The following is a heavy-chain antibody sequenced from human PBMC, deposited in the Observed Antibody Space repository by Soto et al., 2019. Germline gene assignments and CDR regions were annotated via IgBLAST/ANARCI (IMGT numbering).Heavy chain of an antibody. Sequence: QLQLQESGPGLVKPSETLSLTCTVSGGSISSSSYYWGWIRQPPGKGLEWIGSIYYSGSTYYNPSPKSRVTISVDTSKNQFSLKLSSVTAADTAVYYCAGEGWSYCSGGSCYEAYYFDYWGQGTLVTVSS. D-gene: IGHD2-15*01. V-gene: IGHV4-39*02. CDR2: IYYSGST. J-gene: IGHJ4*02. CDR3: AGEGWSYCSGGSCYEAYYFDY. CDR1: GGSISSSSYY.